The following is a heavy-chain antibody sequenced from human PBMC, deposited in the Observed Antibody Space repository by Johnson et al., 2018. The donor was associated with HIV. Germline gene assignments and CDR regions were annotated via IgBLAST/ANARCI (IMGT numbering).Heavy chain of an antibody. CDR2: ISYDGNDK. CDR1: GFPFTTYT. Sequence: QVQLVESGGGVVQPGRSLRLFCAVSGFPFTTYTIHWVRQAPGKGLEWVALISYDGNDKYYADSVKGRFTISRDNAKNSLYLQMNSLRAEDTAVYYCARDRGAFDIWDQGTMVTVSS. V-gene: IGHV3-30*04. J-gene: IGHJ3*02. CDR3: ARDRGAFDI.